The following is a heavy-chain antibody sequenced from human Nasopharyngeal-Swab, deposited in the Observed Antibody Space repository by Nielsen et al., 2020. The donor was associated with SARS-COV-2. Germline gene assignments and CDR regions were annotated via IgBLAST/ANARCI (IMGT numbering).Heavy chain of an antibody. CDR1: GGSISSYS. CDR2: IYYSGST. J-gene: IGHJ5*02. D-gene: IGHD6-19*01. V-gene: IGHV4-59*08. Sequence: SETLSLTCTVSGGSISSYSWSWIRQPPGKGLEWIGSIYYSGSTNYNPSLKSRVTISVDTSKNQFSLKLTSVTAADTAVYYCARLKYSSFNWFDPWGQGTLVTVSS. CDR3: ARLKYSSFNWFDP.